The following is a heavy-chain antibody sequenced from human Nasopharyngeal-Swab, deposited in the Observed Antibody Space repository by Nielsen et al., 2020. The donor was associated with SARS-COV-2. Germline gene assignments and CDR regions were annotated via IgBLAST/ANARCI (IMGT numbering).Heavy chain of an antibody. CDR1: GGSVSDYY. V-gene: IGHV4-59*08. D-gene: IGHD2-2*01. CDR3: ASLPYCSSDTCYPIDL. J-gene: IGHJ5*02. Sequence: SETLSLTCTVSGGSVSDYYWSWIRQPPGKGLEWLGYISYSGNTNYNPSLKSQVTISVDTSKNKCSLRLTSVTAADTAIYYCASLPYCSSDTCYPIDLWGQGTLVTVSS. CDR2: ISYSGNT.